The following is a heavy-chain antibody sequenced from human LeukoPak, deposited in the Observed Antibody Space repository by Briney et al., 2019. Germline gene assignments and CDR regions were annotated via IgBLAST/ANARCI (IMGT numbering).Heavy chain of an antibody. Sequence: ASVKVSCKASGGTFGASPISWVREAPGQRLEWMGGVIPLFGTANYAQKFQGRVTITADKSTSTAYMELSSLRSEDTAVYYCARGSPVAGTIDYWGQGTLVTVSS. J-gene: IGHJ4*02. CDR3: ARGSPVAGTIDY. CDR1: GGTFGASP. CDR2: VIPLFGTA. V-gene: IGHV1-69*06. D-gene: IGHD6-19*01.